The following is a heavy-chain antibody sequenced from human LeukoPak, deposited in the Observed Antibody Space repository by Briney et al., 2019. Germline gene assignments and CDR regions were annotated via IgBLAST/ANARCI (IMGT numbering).Heavy chain of an antibody. CDR3: ARDSKYYDSSGYLGY. V-gene: IGHV1-69*13. Sequence: SVKVSCKASGYTFTGYYMHWVRQAPGQGLEWMGGIVPIFGTANYAQKFQGRVTITADESTSTAYMELSSLRSEDTAVYYCARDSKYYDSSGYLGYWGQGTLVTVSS. J-gene: IGHJ4*02. D-gene: IGHD3-22*01. CDR1: GYTFTGYY. CDR2: IVPIFGTA.